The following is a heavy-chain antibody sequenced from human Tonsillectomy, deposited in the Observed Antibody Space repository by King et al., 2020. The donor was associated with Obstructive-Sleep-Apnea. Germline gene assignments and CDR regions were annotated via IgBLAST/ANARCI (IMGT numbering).Heavy chain of an antibody. CDR2: ISAYNGNT. CDR1: GYTFTSYG. J-gene: IGHJ6*02. CDR3: ARVRMGGLPHYYYYGMDV. D-gene: IGHD3-16*01. Sequence: QLVQSGAEVKKPGASVKVSCKASGYTFTSYGISWVRQAPGQGLEWMGWISAYNGNTNYAQKLQGRVTMTTDTSTSTAYMELRSLRSDDTAVYYCARVRMGGLPHYYYYGMDVWGQGTTVTVSS. V-gene: IGHV1-18*04.